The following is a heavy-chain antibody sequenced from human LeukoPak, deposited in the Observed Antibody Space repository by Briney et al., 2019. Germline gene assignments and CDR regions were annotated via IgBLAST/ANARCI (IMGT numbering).Heavy chain of an antibody. CDR1: GDSISSFY. V-gene: IGHV4-4*07. CDR3: ARAFYPGYYSYMAV. D-gene: IGHD3-16*02. Sequence: PSETLSLTCTVSGDSISSFYWTWIRQPAGKGLEWIGRIYTSGSTNYNPSLKSRVTMSVDTSKNQFSLKLSSVTAADTAVYYCARAFYPGYYSYMAVWGKGTTVTVSS. CDR2: IYTSGST. J-gene: IGHJ6*03.